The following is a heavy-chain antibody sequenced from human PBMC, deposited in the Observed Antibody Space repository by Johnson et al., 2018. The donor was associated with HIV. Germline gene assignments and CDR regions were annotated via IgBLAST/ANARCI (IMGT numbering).Heavy chain of an antibody. CDR3: ARDVVSDGTYPPDAFDI. CDR1: GFTFSSYW. CDR2: IKQDGSEK. V-gene: IGHV3-7*05. Sequence: EVQLVESGGGLVQPGGSLGLSCAASGFTFSSYWMTWVRQVPGKGLEWVANIKQDGSEKYYVDFVKGRFTISRDNAKNFLFLQVNNLRVEDTAVYYCARDVVSDGTYPPDAFDIWGQGTMVTVSS. D-gene: IGHD1-26*01. J-gene: IGHJ3*02.